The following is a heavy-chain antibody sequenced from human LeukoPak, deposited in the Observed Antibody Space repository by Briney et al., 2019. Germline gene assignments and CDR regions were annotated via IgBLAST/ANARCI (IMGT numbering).Heavy chain of an antibody. V-gene: IGHV1-3*01. CDR3: ATSVYCTNGVCPDMDV. Sequence: ASVKVSCKASGYTFTSYAMHWVRQAPGQRLEWMGWINAGNGNTKYSQKFQGRVTITRDTSASTAYMVLSSLRSEDTAVYYCATSVYCTNGVCPDMDVWGQGTTVTVSS. CDR1: GYTFTSYA. D-gene: IGHD2-8*01. J-gene: IGHJ6*02. CDR2: INAGNGNT.